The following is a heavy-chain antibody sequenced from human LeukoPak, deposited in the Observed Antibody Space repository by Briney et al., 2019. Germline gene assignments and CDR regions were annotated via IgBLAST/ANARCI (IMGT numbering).Heavy chain of an antibody. V-gene: IGHV4-59*01. J-gene: IGHJ5*02. D-gene: IGHD2-15*01. CDR2: IYYSGST. CDR1: GGSISSYY. CDR3: ARVGYCSGGSCPEGNWFDP. Sequence: SETLSLTCTGSGGSISSYYWSWIRQRPGKELEWIGYIYYSGSTNYNPSLKSLVTITVDTSNNQFSLKLSSVTAADTAVYYCARVGYCSGGSCPEGNWFDPWGQGTLVTVSS.